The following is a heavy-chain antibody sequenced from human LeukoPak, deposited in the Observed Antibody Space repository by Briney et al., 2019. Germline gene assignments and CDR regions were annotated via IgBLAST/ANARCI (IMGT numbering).Heavy chain of an antibody. CDR1: GFTFSSYG. D-gene: IGHD6-6*01. V-gene: IGHV3-48*01. CDR3: ARGGSARPDY. J-gene: IGHJ4*02. CDR2: ISSGSGTI. Sequence: SGGSLRLSCAASGFTFSSYGMNWVRQAPGKGLEWVSYISSGSGTIQYADSVKGRFTISRDSARSSLYLQVNSLRAEDTAVYYCARGGSARPDYWGQGTLVTVSS.